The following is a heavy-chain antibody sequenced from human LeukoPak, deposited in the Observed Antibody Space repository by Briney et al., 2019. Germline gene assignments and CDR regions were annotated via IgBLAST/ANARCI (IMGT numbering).Heavy chain of an antibody. CDR1: GGTFSSYA. CDR2: IIPIFGTA. CDR3: ASAVYGDSSARDYYYGMDV. D-gene: IGHD4-17*01. V-gene: IGHV1-69*13. Sequence: SVKGSCKASGGTFSSYAISRVRQAPGQGLEWMGGIIPIFGTANYAQKFQGRVTITADESTSTAYMELSSLRSEDTAVYYCASAVYGDSSARDYYYGMDVWGQGTTVTVSS. J-gene: IGHJ6*02.